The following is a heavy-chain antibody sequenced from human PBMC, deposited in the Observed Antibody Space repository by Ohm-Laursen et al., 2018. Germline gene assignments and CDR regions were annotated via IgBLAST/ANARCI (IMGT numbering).Heavy chain of an antibody. Sequence: AASVKVSCKVSGYTFTSNHMHWVRQAPGQGLEWMGMIKSRGDNTDYAQKFQGRVTMTRDTSTSTDYMDLSSLRSEDTAVYYCARDYNWGSDYWGQGTLVTVSS. CDR2: IKSRGDNT. CDR3: ARDYNWGSDY. V-gene: IGHV1-46*01. CDR1: GYTFTSNH. D-gene: IGHD7-27*01. J-gene: IGHJ4*02.